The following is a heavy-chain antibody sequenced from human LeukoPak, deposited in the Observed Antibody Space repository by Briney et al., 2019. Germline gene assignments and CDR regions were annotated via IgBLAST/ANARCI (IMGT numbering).Heavy chain of an antibody. Sequence: GGSLRLSCAASGFTFSSYEMNWVRQAPGKGLEWVSYISSSGSTIYYADSVKGRFTISRDNAKNTLYLQMSSLRVEDTALYYCGRGKSPAAVDDWGQGTLVTVSS. J-gene: IGHJ4*02. D-gene: IGHD2-2*01. CDR1: GFTFSSYE. CDR2: ISSSGSTI. CDR3: GRGKSPAAVDD. V-gene: IGHV3-48*03.